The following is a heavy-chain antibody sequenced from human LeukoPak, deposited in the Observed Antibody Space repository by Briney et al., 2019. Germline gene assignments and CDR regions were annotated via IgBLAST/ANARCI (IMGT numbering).Heavy chain of an antibody. Sequence: GALRPPWAAPGFLASINYMSWVRQAPGKGLEWGSVIYIGGTTYYAGAVNSRFTISKDNSKNTLYLQMNNLRVEDSAMYYCAGMGNSAFYIRGQGTMVTVSS. CDR2: IYIGGTT. CDR3: AGMGNSAFYI. D-gene: IGHD1-7*01. CDR1: GFLASINY. J-gene: IGHJ3*02. V-gene: IGHV3-53*01.